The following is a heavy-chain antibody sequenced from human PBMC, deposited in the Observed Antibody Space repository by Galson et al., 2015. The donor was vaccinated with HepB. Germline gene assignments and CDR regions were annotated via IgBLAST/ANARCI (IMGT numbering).Heavy chain of an antibody. V-gene: IGHV1-69*13. Sequence: SVKVSCKASGGTFSSYAISWVRQAPGQGLEWMGGIIPIFGTANYAQKFQGRVTITADESTSTAYMELSSLRSEDTAVYYCARWCSGGSCYLDYWGQGTQVTVSS. CDR1: GGTFSSYA. CDR2: IIPIFGTA. CDR3: ARWCSGGSCYLDY. J-gene: IGHJ4*02. D-gene: IGHD2-15*01.